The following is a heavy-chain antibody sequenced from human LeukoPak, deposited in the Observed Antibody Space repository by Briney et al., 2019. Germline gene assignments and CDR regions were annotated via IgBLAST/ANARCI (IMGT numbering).Heavy chain of an antibody. CDR1: GGSISSYY. CDR2: IYYSGST. CDR3: ARGLWFRELGY. V-gene: IGHV4-59*12. Sequence: SETLSLTCTVSGGSISSYYWSWIRQPPGKGLEWIGYIYYSGSTNYNPSLKSRVTISVDTSKNQFSLKLSSVTAADTAVYYCARGLWFRELGYWGQGTLVTVSS. D-gene: IGHD3-10*01. J-gene: IGHJ4*02.